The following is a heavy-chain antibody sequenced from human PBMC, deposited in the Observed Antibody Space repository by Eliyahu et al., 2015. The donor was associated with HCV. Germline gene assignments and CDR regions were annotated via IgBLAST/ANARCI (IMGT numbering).Heavy chain of an antibody. D-gene: IGHD1-26*01. CDR1: DSLFLTIW. V-gene: IGHV3-7*01. CDR3: ARSPSGRYSYFDY. Sequence: VQVVESGGGLVQPXGSLRLSCAXPLDSLFLTIWMXWVRQAPGKGLEWVASIKPDDSETYYGDSVKGRFTISRDNAKNSLYLRMNSLRAEDTAVYYCARSPSGRYSYFDYWDQGTLVTVSS. CDR2: IKPDDSET. J-gene: IGHJ4*02.